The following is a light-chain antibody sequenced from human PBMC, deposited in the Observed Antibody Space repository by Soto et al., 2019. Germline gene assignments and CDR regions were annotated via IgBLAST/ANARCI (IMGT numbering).Light chain of an antibody. V-gene: IGKV3-15*01. Sequence: EILMTQSPATLSISPGEGATLSCRASQGVGRSVAWYQQTPGQSPRLLIHSASTRASGVPARFSGSGSGTEFTLTISSLQSEDFAVYSCQQYYYWPLTFGGGTKVDIK. CDR3: QQYYYWPLT. CDR2: SAS. CDR1: QGVGRS. J-gene: IGKJ4*01.